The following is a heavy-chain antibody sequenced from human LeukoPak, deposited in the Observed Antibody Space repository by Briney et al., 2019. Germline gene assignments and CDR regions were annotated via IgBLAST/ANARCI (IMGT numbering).Heavy chain of an antibody. V-gene: IGHV3-74*01. CDR2: IDTDGSTT. Sequence: GGSLRLSCAASGFAFSNSLMHWVRQVPGKGLVWVARIDTDGSTTHYAASVRGRFTISRDNAKNTLYLQMNTLRAEDTAVYYCVRDRDGYNYWGQGTLVTVSS. D-gene: IGHD5-24*01. CDR1: GFAFSNSL. CDR3: VRDRDGYNY. J-gene: IGHJ4*02.